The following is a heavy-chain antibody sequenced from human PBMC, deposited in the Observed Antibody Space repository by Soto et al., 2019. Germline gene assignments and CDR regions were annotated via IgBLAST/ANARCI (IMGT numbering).Heavy chain of an antibody. J-gene: IGHJ6*02. D-gene: IGHD2-2*01. CDR3: AREGYCISTSCYSYYYYGMDV. V-gene: IGHV1-69*13. CDR2: IIPIFGTA. CDR1: GGTFSSYA. Sequence: ASVKVSCKASGGTFSSYAISWVRQAPGQGLEWMGGIIPIFGTANYAQKFQGRVTITADESTSTAYMELSSLRSEDTAVYYCAREGYCISTSCYSYYYYGMDVWGQGTTVTVSS.